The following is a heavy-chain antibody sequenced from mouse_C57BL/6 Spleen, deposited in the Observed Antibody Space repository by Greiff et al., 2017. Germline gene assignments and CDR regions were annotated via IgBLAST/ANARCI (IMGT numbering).Heavy chain of an antibody. D-gene: IGHD2-1*01. CDR2: IDPANGNT. V-gene: IGHV14-3*01. CDR1: GFNIKNTY. J-gene: IGHJ4*01. Sequence: EVQLQQSVAELVRPGASVKLSCTASGFNIKNTYMHWVKQRPEQGLEWIGRIDPANGNTKYAPKFQGQATITADTSSNTAYLQLSSLTSEDTAIYYCASGNKGNYYAMDYWGQGTSFTVSS. CDR3: ASGNKGNYYAMDY.